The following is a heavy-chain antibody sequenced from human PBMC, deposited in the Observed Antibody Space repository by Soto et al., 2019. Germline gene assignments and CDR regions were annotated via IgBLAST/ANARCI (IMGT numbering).Heavy chain of an antibody. CDR1: GGPISSGGYS. CDR3: ARGTDWNSSYYTDY. J-gene: IGHJ4*02. D-gene: IGHD1-7*01. Sequence: SETLSLTCAVSGGPISSGGYSWSWIRQPPGKGLEWIGYIYHSGSTYYNPSLKSRVTISVDRSKNQFSLKLSSVTAADTAVYYCARGTDWNSSYYTDYWGQGTLGTVS. CDR2: IYHSGST. V-gene: IGHV4-30-2*01.